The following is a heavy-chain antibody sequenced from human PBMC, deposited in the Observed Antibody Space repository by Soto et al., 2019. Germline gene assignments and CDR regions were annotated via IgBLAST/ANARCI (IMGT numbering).Heavy chain of an antibody. Sequence: QVQLQESGPGLVKPSQTLSLTCTVSGGSISSGGYYWSWIRQHPGKGLEWIGYIYYSGSTYYNPSLKSRVTVSVDTSKNQFSLKLSSVTAADTAVYYCARDRRGTVVTGNGYYYGMDVWGQGTTVTVSS. CDR2: IYYSGST. V-gene: IGHV4-31*03. D-gene: IGHD2-15*01. J-gene: IGHJ6*02. CDR1: GGSISSGGYY. CDR3: ARDRRGTVVTGNGYYYGMDV.